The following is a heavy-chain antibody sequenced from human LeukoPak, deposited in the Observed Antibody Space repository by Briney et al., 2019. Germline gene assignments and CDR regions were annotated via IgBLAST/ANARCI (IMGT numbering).Heavy chain of an antibody. CDR1: GFTFSSYG. J-gene: IGHJ4*02. V-gene: IGHV3-30*02. CDR3: AKDRYGSGNDHFDY. D-gene: IGHD3-10*01. CDR2: IRYDGSNK. Sequence: GGSLRLSCAASGFTFSSYGVHWVHQAPGKGLEWVAFIRYDGSNKYYTDSVKGRFTISRDNSKNTLYLQMNSLRAEDTAVYYCAKDRYGSGNDHFDYWGQGTLVTVSS.